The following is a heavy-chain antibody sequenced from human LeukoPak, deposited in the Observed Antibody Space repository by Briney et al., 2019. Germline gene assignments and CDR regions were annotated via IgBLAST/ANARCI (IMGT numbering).Heavy chain of an antibody. CDR1: GFAFSSYS. J-gene: IGHJ2*01. Sequence: GGSLRLSCAASGFAFSSYSMNWVRQAPGKGLEWVSSISSSSTSIYYADSMKGRFTISRDNAKSSLYLLMNSLRAEDTAIYYCARGIFQRYWYFDLWGRGTLVTVSS. D-gene: IGHD2/OR15-2a*01. V-gene: IGHV3-21*04. CDR2: ISSSSTSI. CDR3: ARGIFQRYWYFDL.